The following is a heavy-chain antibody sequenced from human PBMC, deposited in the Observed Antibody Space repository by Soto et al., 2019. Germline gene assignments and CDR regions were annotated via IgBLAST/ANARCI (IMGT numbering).Heavy chain of an antibody. D-gene: IGHD4-17*01. V-gene: IGHV2-5*05. J-gene: IGHJ5*02. CDR3: XHSTTTXXXWFDP. CDR1: GFSLTTSGVG. CDR2: IYWDDDK. Sequence: QITLKESGPTLVKHTQTLTLTCTFSGFSLTTSGVGVGWIRQPPGKALEWLGLIYWDDDKRYGPSLKSRLTITKXXXXXXXXXXXXXXXXXXXXXXXXXHSTTTXXXWFDPWGQGTLVTVSS.